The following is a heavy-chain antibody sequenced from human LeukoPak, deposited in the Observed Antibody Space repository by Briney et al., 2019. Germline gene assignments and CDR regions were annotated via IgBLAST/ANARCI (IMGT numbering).Heavy chain of an antibody. CDR1: GGSISSGGYY. Sequence: PSETLSLTCTVSGGSISSGGYYWRWIRQHPGKGLEWIGYIYYSGSTYYNPSLKSRVTISVDTSKNQFSLKLSSVTAADTAVYYCARGIGRTIWFDPWGQGTLVTVSS. J-gene: IGHJ5*02. CDR3: ARGIGRTIWFDP. D-gene: IGHD2-8*01. CDR2: IYYSGST. V-gene: IGHV4-31*03.